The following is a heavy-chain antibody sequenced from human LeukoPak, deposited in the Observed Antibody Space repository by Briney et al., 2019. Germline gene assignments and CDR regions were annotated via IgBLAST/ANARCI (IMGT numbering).Heavy chain of an antibody. CDR3: ARRLRRNYFDY. Sequence: PGGSLRLSCAASGFTFSSYEMNWVRQAPGKGRGWVSYISSSGITIYYAASVKGRFTISRDNAKNSLYLQMNSLRAEDTAVYYCARRLRRNYFDYWGQGTLVTVSS. CDR2: ISSSGITI. D-gene: IGHD4-17*01. J-gene: IGHJ4*02. V-gene: IGHV3-48*03. CDR1: GFTFSSYE.